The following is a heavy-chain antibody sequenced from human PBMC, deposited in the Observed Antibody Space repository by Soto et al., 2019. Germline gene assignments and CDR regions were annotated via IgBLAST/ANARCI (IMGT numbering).Heavy chain of an antibody. CDR2: IYHSGST. D-gene: IGHD3-22*01. CDR3: ARDVLYSSGFHAGFDY. V-gene: IGHV4-4*02. CDR1: GGSISSSNW. J-gene: IGHJ4*02. Sequence: SETLSLTCAVSGGSISSSNWWSWVRQPPGKGLEWIGEIYHSGSTNYNPSLKSRVTISVDKSKNQFSLKLSSVTAADTAVYYCARDVLYSSGFHAGFDYWGQGALVTVSS.